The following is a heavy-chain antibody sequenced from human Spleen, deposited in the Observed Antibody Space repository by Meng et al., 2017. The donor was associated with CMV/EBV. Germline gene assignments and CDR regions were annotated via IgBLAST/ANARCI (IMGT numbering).Heavy chain of an antibody. J-gene: IGHJ5*02. D-gene: IGHD3-3*01. CDR3: ARDRNNYYDFWSGYSSRPYNWFDP. CDR2: IYYSRNP. Sequence: SWGSVPQPPGEVLESIGSIYYSRNPYYNPSLESRVTISVATSRNQFSLGLTSVTAADTAVYYCARDRNNYYDFWSGYSSRPYNWFDPWGQGTLVTVSS. V-gene: IGHV4-39*07. CDR1: S.